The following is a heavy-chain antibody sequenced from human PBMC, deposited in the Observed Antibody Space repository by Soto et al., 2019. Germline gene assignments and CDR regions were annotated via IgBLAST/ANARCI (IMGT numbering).Heavy chain of an antibody. D-gene: IGHD6-6*01. CDR3: GRVGSSDGNFDY. CDR1: GGSISSYY. Sequence: PSETLSLTCTVSGGSISSYYWSWIRQPPGKGLEWIGYIYYSGSTNYNPSLKSRVTISVDTSKNQFSLKLSSVTAADTAVYYCGRVGSSDGNFDYWGQGTLVTVSS. J-gene: IGHJ4*02. CDR2: IYYSGST. V-gene: IGHV4-59*01.